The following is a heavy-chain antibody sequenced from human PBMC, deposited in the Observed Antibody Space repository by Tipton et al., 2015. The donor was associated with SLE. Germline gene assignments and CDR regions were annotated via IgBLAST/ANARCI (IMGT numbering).Heavy chain of an antibody. J-gene: IGHJ6*03. CDR3: AREEVTRSYPTPGYYSFNYMDV. CDR1: GGSIRNYY. D-gene: IGHD1-26*01. Sequence: TLSLTCTVSGGSIRNYYWTWIRQPPGKALEYIGSIHYTGSTRYNPSLQSRVSTSIDISKDQFSLKLTSVTAADTALYYCAREEVTRSYPTPGYYSFNYMDVWGKGTTVTVSS. CDR2: IHYTGST. V-gene: IGHV4-59*12.